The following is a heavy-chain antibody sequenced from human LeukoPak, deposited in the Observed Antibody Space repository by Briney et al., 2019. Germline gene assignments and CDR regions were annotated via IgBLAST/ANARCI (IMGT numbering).Heavy chain of an antibody. Sequence: SETLSLTCTVSGGSISSSSYYWGWIRQPPGKGLEWIGSIYYSGSTYYNPSLKSRVTISVDTSKNQFSLKLSSVTAADTAVYYCASLKVGSRGYYFDYWGQGTLVTVSS. D-gene: IGHD1-26*01. V-gene: IGHV4-39*01. CDR1: GGSISSSSYY. CDR3: ASLKVGSRGYYFDY. J-gene: IGHJ4*02. CDR2: IYYSGST.